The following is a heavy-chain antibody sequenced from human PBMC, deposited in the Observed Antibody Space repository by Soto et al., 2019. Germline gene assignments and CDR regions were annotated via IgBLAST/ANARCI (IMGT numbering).Heavy chain of an antibody. Sequence: QVQLQESGPGLVKPSETLSLTCTVSGGSISSYYWSWIRQPPGKGLEWIGYIYYSGSTNYNPSLKSRVTISVDTSKMQSSLKLSSATAADTAVYYCARRYGSAFDIWGQGTMVTVSS. J-gene: IGHJ3*02. V-gene: IGHV4-59*01. D-gene: IGHD3-10*01. CDR2: IYYSGST. CDR1: GGSISSYY. CDR3: ARRYGSAFDI.